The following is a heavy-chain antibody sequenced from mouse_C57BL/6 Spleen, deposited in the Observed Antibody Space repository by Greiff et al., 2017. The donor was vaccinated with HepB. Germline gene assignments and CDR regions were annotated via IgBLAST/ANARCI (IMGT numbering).Heavy chain of an antibody. J-gene: IGHJ4*01. D-gene: IGHD1-1*01. CDR2: INPNNGGT. Sequence: VQLQQSGPELVKPGASVKIPCKASGYTFTDYNMDWVKQSHGKSLEWIGDINPNNGGTIYNQKFKGKATLTVDKSSSTAYMELRSLTSEDTAVYYCARLLYYYGSSSMDYWGQGTSVTVSS. CDR1: GYTFTDYN. V-gene: IGHV1-18*01. CDR3: ARLLYYYGSSSMDY.